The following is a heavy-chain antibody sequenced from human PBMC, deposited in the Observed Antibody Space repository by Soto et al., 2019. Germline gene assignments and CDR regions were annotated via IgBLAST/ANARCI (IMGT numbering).Heavy chain of an antibody. J-gene: IGHJ4*02. CDR1: GFTFSSYA. CDR2: ISSYGGST. Sequence: GGSLRLSCAASGFTFSSYAMHWVGQAPGKGLEYVSAISSYGGSTYYANSVKGRFTISRDNSKNTLYLQMGSLRAEDMAVYYCARDPDSSGYYYFDYWGQGTLVTVSS. V-gene: IGHV3-64*01. D-gene: IGHD3-22*01. CDR3: ARDPDSSGYYYFDY.